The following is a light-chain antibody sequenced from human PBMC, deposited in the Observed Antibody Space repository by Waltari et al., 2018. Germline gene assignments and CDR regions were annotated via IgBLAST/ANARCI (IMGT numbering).Light chain of an antibody. V-gene: IGKV1-5*03. CDR3: LQYNTYPRT. CDR1: QSIGPW. CDR2: KAS. Sequence: DIQMTQSPSTLSASVGDSVTIACRASQSIGPWFAWYQQKPGKAPNRLIYKASTLESGVPSRFSGSGSGTEFTLTITGLQPDDFASYYCLQYNTYPRTFGQGTKVDFK. J-gene: IGKJ1*01.